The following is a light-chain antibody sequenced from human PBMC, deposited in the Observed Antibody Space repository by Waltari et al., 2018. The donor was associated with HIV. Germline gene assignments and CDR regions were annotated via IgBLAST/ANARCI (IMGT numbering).Light chain of an antibody. CDR3: QQYFSTPYT. V-gene: IGKV4-1*01. J-gene: IGKJ2*01. CDR1: PRVLYSSNNNSY. CDR2: WAS. Sequence: DIVLTHSPDSLAVSLRGRATTHFKSSPRVLYSSNNNSYLTWYQQKPGQPPKLLIYWASTRESGVPDRFNGSGSGTDFTLTISSLQAEDVAVYYCQQYFSTPYTFGQGTKLEIK.